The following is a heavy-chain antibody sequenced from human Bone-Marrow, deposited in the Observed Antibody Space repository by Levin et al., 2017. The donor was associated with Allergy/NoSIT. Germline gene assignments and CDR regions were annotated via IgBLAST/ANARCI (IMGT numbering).Heavy chain of an antibody. CDR2: IIPILGMT. CDR1: GDTFSTYT. V-gene: IGHV1-69*02. J-gene: IGHJ4*02. D-gene: IGHD3-10*01. CDR3: TGAGSGSSAAWIDY. Sequence: GASVKVSCKASGDTFSTYTISWVRQAPGQGLEWMGRIIPILGMTNYAQKFQGRVTITADKSWSTAYMELSSLNSEDTAVYYCTGAGSGSSAAWIDYWGQGTLVTVST.